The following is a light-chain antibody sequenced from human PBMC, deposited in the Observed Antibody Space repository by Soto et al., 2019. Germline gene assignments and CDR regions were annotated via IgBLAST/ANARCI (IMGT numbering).Light chain of an antibody. J-gene: IGKJ2*01. CDR3: QQYKDWPPFT. Sequence: EIVMTQSPATLSVSPGDRATLSCRASRSVSSKLAWYQQKPGQAPRLLIYGASTRATASPARFSGSGSGTEFTLTISNLQSEDFAVYYCQQYKDWPPFTFGQGTKLEIK. CDR1: RSVSSK. V-gene: IGKV3-15*01. CDR2: GAS.